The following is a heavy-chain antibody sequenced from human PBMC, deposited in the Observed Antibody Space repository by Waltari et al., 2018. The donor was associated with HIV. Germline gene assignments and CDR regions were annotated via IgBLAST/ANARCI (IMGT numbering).Heavy chain of an antibody. Sequence: QVQLQESGPGLVKPSQTLSLTCTVSGGSISSGGYYWSWIRQHPGKGLEWIGYIYYSGSTYYNPSLKSLVTISVDTSKNQFSLKLSSVTAADTAVYYCARYCSGGSCQYNWFDPWGQGTLVTVSS. CDR2: IYYSGST. CDR3: ARYCSGGSCQYNWFDP. J-gene: IGHJ5*02. D-gene: IGHD2-15*01. V-gene: IGHV4-31*01. CDR1: GGSISSGGYY.